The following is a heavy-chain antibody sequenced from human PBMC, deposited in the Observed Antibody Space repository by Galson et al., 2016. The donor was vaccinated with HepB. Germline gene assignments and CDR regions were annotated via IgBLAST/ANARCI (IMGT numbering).Heavy chain of an antibody. CDR3: TTAGLYDFWSGPKIPGPFDY. CDR2: IKSKTDGGTA. D-gene: IGHD3-3*01. CDR1: GFTFSNAW. Sequence: SLRLSCAASGFTFSNAWMSWVRQAPGKGLEWVGRIKSKTDGGTADYAAPVKGRFTISRDDSKNTLYLQMNSLKTEDTAVYYCTTAGLYDFWSGPKIPGPFDYWGQGTLVTVSS. V-gene: IGHV3-15*01. J-gene: IGHJ4*02.